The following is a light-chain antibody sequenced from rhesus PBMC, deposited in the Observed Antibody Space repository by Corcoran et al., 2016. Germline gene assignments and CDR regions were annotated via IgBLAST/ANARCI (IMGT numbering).Light chain of an antibody. CDR1: QDNTNN. Sequence: DIQMTQSPSSLSASIGDRVTITCQASQDNTNNVAWYQQKPGKVPNLLIYKASTLNSGVPTRVRVSGSGPESTLTISRLQPEYFASYYCQHGYGPPLYSFGQGTKVEIK. CDR2: KAS. V-gene: IGKV1-74*01. CDR3: QHGYGPPLYS. J-gene: IGKJ2*01.